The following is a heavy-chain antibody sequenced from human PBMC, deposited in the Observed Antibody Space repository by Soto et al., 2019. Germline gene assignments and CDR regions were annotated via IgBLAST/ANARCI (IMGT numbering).Heavy chain of an antibody. Sequence: GGSLRLSCAASGFTFSSYAMHWVRQAPGKGLEWVAVISYDGSNKYYADSVKGRFTISRDNSKNTLYLQMNSLRAEDTAVYYCARDWGADLGLQFFDYWGQGTLVTVSS. CDR1: GFTFSSYA. J-gene: IGHJ4*02. CDR2: ISYDGSNK. D-gene: IGHD5-12*01. CDR3: ARDWGADLGLQFFDY. V-gene: IGHV3-30-3*01.